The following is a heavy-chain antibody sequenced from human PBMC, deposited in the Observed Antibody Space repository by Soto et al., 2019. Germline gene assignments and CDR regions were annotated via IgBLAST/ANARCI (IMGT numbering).Heavy chain of an antibody. V-gene: IGHV1-46*01. CDR2: INPSGGST. J-gene: IGHJ6*02. D-gene: IGHD2-8*01. Sequence: XSLKVSCKASGYTLTSYYMHWVRQAPGQGLEWMGIINPSGGSTSYAQKFQGRVTMTRDTSTSTVYMELSSLRSEDTAVYYCARHRTKCCMDVWGQGTTVTVS. CDR1: GYTLTSYY. CDR3: ARHRTKCCMDV.